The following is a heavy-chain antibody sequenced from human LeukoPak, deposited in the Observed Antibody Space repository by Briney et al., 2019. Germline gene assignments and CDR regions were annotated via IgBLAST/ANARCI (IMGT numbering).Heavy chain of an antibody. J-gene: IGHJ6*02. CDR2: ISRSSSYI. V-gene: IGHV3-21*01. CDR3: ARESYGMDV. CDR1: GFTFSSYS. Sequence: GGSLRLSCAASGFTFSSYSMNWVRRAPGKGLEWGASISRSSSYIYYADSVKGRFTLSRDNPKNSLYLQMNSLRAEDTAVYYCARESYGMDVWGQGTTVTVSS.